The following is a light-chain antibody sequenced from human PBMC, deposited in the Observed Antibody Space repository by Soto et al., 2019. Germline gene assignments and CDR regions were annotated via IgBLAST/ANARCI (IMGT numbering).Light chain of an antibody. CDR3: QQGGT. CDR1: QSVRSY. V-gene: IGKV3-11*01. Sequence: DIVLTQSPATLSLSPGERATLSCRASQSVRSYLGWYQQRPGQAPRLLIYDASNRATGIPARFSGSGSGTDFTLTISSLEPEDFAVYYCQQGGTFGQGIRLEIK. CDR2: DAS. J-gene: IGKJ5*01.